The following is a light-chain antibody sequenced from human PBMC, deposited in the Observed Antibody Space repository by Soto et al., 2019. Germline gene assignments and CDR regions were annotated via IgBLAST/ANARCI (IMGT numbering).Light chain of an antibody. CDR3: CSDTNSDVYV. CDR2: DVS. J-gene: IGLJ1*01. CDR1: SSDVGAYNY. Sequence: QSALTQPASVSGSPGQSIAISCTGTSSDVGAYNYVSWYQQHPGKAPKLMIYDVSNRPSGVSNRFSGSKSGNTASLTISGLQAEDEADYFCCSDTNSDVYVFGPGTKLTVL. V-gene: IGLV2-14*01.